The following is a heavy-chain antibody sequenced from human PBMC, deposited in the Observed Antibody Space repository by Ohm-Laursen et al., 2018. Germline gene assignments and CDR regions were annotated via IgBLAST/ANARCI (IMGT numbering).Heavy chain of an antibody. V-gene: IGHV3-9*01. D-gene: IGHD6-13*01. Sequence: SLRLSCTASGFTFDDYAMYWVRQVPGKGLECVSGISWNSDSIGYADSVKGRFTISRDNAKNSLYLQMNSLRAEDTALYYCAKDHSPYSSSLRSAFDIWGQGTMVTVSS. CDR2: ISWNSDSI. CDR3: AKDHSPYSSSLRSAFDI. J-gene: IGHJ3*02. CDR1: GFTFDDYA.